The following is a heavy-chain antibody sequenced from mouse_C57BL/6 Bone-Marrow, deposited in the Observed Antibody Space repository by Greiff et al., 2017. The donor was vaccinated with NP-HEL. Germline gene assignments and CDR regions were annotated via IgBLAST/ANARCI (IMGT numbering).Heavy chain of an antibody. Sequence: VQLQQSGPELVKPGASVKISCKASGYTFTDYYMNWVKQSHGKSLEWIGDINPNNGGTSYNQKFKGKATLTVDKSSSTAYMELRSLTSEDSAVYYCARGGYYGKGGLGLRGQGTTLTVSS. J-gene: IGHJ2*01. CDR1: GYTFTDYY. CDR2: INPNNGGT. V-gene: IGHV1-26*01. D-gene: IGHD2-1*01. CDR3: ARGGYYGKGGLGL.